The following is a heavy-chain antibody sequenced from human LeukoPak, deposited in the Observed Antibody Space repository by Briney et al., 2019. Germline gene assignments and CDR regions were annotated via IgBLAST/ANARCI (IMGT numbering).Heavy chain of an antibody. D-gene: IGHD6-19*01. CDR3: ASIRGYSSGWSPGDY. Sequence: ASVKVSCKASGYTFTSYGISWARQAPGQGLEWMGWINPNSGGTNYAQKFQGRVTMTRDTSISTAYMELSRLRSDDTAVYYCASIRGYSSGWSPGDYWGQGTLVTVSS. CDR2: INPNSGGT. V-gene: IGHV1-2*02. CDR1: GYTFTSYG. J-gene: IGHJ4*02.